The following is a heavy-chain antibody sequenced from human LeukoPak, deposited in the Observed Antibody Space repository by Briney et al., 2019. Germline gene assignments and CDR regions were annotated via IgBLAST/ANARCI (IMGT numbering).Heavy chain of an antibody. CDR1: GGSISSSYS. J-gene: IGHJ3*02. V-gene: IGHV4-39*07. CDR3: ARCGSDHDAFDI. CDR2: IYYSGST. D-gene: IGHD2-15*01. Sequence: PSETLSLTCTVSGGSISSSYSWGWIRQPPGKGLEWIGNIYYSGSTYYNPSLKSRVTISVDTSKNQFSLKLSSVTAADTAVYYCARCGSDHDAFDIWGQGTMVTVSS.